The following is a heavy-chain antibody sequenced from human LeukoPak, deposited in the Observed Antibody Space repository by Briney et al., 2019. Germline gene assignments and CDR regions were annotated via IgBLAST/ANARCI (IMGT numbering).Heavy chain of an antibody. J-gene: IGHJ4*02. CDR3: AREGEYSSSSY. CDR1: GGSVSSGSYY. CDR2: IYYSGST. Sequence: SETLPLTCTVSGGSVSSGSYYWSWIRQPPGKGLEWIGYIYYSGSTNYNPSLKSRVTISVDTSKNQFSLKLSSVTAADTAVYYCAREGEYSSSSYWGQGTLVTVSS. D-gene: IGHD6-13*01. V-gene: IGHV4-61*01.